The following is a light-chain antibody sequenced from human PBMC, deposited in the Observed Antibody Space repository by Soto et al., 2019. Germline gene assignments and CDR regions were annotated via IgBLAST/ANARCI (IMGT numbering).Light chain of an antibody. CDR3: QQYNNWPLT. Sequence: EIVLTQSPVTLSVSPWERVTLSCRASQSVRSDLAWHQHKPGQAPRLLIYGSFNRATGIPARFSGSGSGTEFTLTISSLQSEDFAVYWCQQYNNWPLTFGPGTRLEIK. CDR1: QSVRSD. CDR2: GSF. V-gene: IGKV3-15*01. J-gene: IGKJ5*01.